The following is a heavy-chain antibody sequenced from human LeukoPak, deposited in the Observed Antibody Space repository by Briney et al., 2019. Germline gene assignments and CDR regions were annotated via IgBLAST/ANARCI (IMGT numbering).Heavy chain of an antibody. CDR1: GFPFSSYA. V-gene: IGHV3-23*01. CDR3: AKDHYVSGRYDAFDI. J-gene: IGHJ3*02. CDR2: ITTSGGST. Sequence: GGSLTLSCAASGFPFSSYAMSWVRQAPGEGLEWVSSITTSGGSTYYADSVKGRFTISRDNAKNTLYLQMNSLRAEDTAVYYCAKDHYVSGRYDAFDIWGQGTMVTVSS. D-gene: IGHD3-10*01.